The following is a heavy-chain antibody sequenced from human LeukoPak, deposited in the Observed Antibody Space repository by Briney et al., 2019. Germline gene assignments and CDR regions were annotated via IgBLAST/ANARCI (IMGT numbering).Heavy chain of an antibody. J-gene: IGHJ3*02. Sequence: SQTLSLTCTVSGGSISSGGYYWSWIRQHPGKGLEWIGYIYYSGSPYYNPSLKSRVTISVDTSKNQFSLKLSSVTAADTAVYYCARAIKQGYYYDSSGYAFDIWGQGTMVTVSS. D-gene: IGHD3-22*01. CDR3: ARAIKQGYYYDSSGYAFDI. CDR2: IYYSGSP. CDR1: GGSISSGGYY. V-gene: IGHV4-31*03.